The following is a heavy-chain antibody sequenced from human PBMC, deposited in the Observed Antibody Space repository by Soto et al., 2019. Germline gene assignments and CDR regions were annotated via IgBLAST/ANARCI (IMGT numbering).Heavy chain of an antibody. CDR2: ISGTGDST. CDR3: AKDPYASAGATGPYAMDV. Sequence: PGGSLRLSCAASGFTFRSYPMSWVRQAPGKGLEWVSAISGTGDSTYYAESLKGRFIISRDNSKNTQFLQMNSLRVEDTAVYYCAKDPYASAGATGPYAMDVWGQGTTVTVSS. D-gene: IGHD6-13*01. J-gene: IGHJ6*02. CDR1: GFTFRSYP. V-gene: IGHV3-23*01.